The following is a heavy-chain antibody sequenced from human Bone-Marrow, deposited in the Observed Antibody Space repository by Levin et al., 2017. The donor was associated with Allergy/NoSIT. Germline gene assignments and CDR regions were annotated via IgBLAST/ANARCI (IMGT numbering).Heavy chain of an antibody. CDR3: AHDGSGYYHLKS. V-gene: IGHV3-15*01. Sequence: SCAVSGLKFSDAWMTWVRQAPGRGLEWVGRIKSRASGGTIDDAAPVKGRFIISRDDSKNTLYLHMNSLKTEDTAVYFCAHDGSGYYHLKSWGQGTLVTVSS. CDR1: GLKFSDAW. D-gene: IGHD3-22*01. J-gene: IGHJ4*02. CDR2: IKSRASGGTI.